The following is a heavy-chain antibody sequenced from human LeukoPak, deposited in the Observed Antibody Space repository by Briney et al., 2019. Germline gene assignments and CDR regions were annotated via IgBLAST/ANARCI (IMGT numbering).Heavy chain of an antibody. V-gene: IGHV3-23*01. Sequence: GGSLRLSCAASGFTFSSYALSWVRQAPGKGLECVSAISGSGGSTYSADSLKGRFTISRDSSKNTLYLQINSLRTDDTAVFYCARGGLGSAFDNWGQGTLVTVSS. CDR3: ARGGLGSAFDN. CDR2: ISGSGGST. D-gene: IGHD6-19*01. CDR1: GFTFSSYA. J-gene: IGHJ4*02.